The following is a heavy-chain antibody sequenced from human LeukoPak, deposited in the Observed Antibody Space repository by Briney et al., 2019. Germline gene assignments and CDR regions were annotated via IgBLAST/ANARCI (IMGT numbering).Heavy chain of an antibody. Sequence: PSETLSLTCTVSGGSISSNYWSWIRQPPGKGLEWIGYIYYSGSTNYNPSLKSRVTISVDTSKNQFSLKLSSVTAADRAVYYCASGYSGYDVLDYWGQGTLVTVSS. V-gene: IGHV4-59*01. J-gene: IGHJ4*02. D-gene: IGHD5-12*01. CDR2: IYYSGST. CDR1: GGSISSNY. CDR3: ASGYSGYDVLDY.